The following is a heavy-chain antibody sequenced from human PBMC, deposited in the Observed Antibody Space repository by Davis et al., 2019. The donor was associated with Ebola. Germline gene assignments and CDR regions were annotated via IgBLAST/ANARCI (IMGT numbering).Heavy chain of an antibody. CDR3: TRDLKQPPPSYYYGMDV. V-gene: IGHV3-49*04. J-gene: IGHJ6*02. D-gene: IGHD6-13*01. CDR2: IRSKGYGGKT. CDR1: GFTFGDYA. Sequence: PGGSLRLSCAAYGFTFGDYAMNWVRQAPGKGLEWVGFIRSKGYGGKTEYAASVKGRFTISRDDSERIAYLQMNSLKTEDTAVYYCTRDLKQPPPSYYYGMDVWGQGTMVTVYS.